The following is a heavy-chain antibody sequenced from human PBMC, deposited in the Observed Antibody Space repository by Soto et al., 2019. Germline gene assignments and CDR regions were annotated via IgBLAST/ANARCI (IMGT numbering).Heavy chain of an antibody. D-gene: IGHD4-17*01. V-gene: IGHV3-7*01. CDR3: TRDENNKRCWHS. Sequence: PAWCLGLSSAASGFTFSISLVSWARQTTGKGLEWVANIRQDGTDKNYVDSVKGRFTISRDNTKNSLYLQMNSLRVDDFVFYFCTRDENNKRCWHSWCHGPLVT. CDR1: GFTFSISL. J-gene: IGHJ5*01. CDR2: IRQDGTDK.